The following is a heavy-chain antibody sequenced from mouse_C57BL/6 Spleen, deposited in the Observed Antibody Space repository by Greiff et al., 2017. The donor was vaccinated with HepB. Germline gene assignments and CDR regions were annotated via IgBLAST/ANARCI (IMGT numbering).Heavy chain of an antibody. D-gene: IGHD2-3*01. J-gene: IGHJ4*01. V-gene: IGHV1-78*01. CDR1: GYTFTDHT. CDR3: ARRNYDGYFYAMDY. CDR2: IYPGDGST. Sequence: QVQLQQSDAELVKPGASVKISCKVSGYTFTDHTIHWMKQRPEQGLEWIGYIYPGDGSTKYNEKFKGKATLTADKSSSTAYMQLNSLTSEDSAFYFCARRNYDGYFYAMDYWGQGTSVTVSS.